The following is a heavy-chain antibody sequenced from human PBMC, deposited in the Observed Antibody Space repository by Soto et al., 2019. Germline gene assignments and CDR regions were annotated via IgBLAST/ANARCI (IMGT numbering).Heavy chain of an antibody. Sequence: SGPTLVNPTQPLTLTCTFSGFSLSTSGVGVGWIRQPPGKALEWLALIYWNDDKRYSPSLKSRLTITKDTSKNQVVLTMTNMDPVDTATYYCAHAMVRGVISRFDPWGQGTLVTVSS. CDR3: AHAMVRGVISRFDP. D-gene: IGHD3-10*01. V-gene: IGHV2-5*01. CDR2: IYWNDDK. J-gene: IGHJ5*02. CDR1: GFSLSTSGVG.